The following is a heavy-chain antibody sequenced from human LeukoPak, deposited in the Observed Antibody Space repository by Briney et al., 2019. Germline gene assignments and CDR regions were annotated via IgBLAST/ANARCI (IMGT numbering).Heavy chain of an antibody. CDR1: GFTVSSNY. D-gene: IGHD1-26*01. V-gene: IGHV3-53*01. Sequence: GGSLRLSCAASGFTVSSNYMSWVRQAPGKGLEWVSVIYSGGSTYYADSVKGRFTISRDNSKNTLYLQMNSLGAEDTAVYYCARWSVEWEPDMEDAFDIWGQGTMVTVSS. CDR2: IYSGGST. J-gene: IGHJ3*02. CDR3: ARWSVEWEPDMEDAFDI.